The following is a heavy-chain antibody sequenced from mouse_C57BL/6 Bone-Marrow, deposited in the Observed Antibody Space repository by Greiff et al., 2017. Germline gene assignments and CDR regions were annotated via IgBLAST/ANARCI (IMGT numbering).Heavy chain of an antibody. V-gene: IGHV1-12*01. CDR2: IYPGNGDH. D-gene: IGHD2-1*01. CDR1: GYTFTSYN. CDR3: ARRLWYHWYFDF. Sequence: QVQLQQSGAELVRPGASVKMSCKASGYTFTSYNMHWVKQTPRQGLEWLGAIYPGNGDHSYNQKFKGKATLTVAKSSSPSYMQLISLTSEDSSVYFCARRLWYHWYFDFWGTGTTVTVSS. J-gene: IGHJ1*03.